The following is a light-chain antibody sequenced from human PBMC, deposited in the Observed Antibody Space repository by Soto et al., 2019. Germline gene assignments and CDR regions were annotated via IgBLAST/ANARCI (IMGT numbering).Light chain of an antibody. J-gene: IGKJ4*01. CDR2: KAS. Sequence: DIQMTPSPSPLSASVGDRVTITCRASQSISTWLAWYQQKPGKAPKLLIYKASSLEGGVPSRFSGSGSGTEFNITISSLQPDDFATYYCQQYNTYPLTFGGGTTVEIK. V-gene: IGKV1-5*03. CDR1: QSISTW. CDR3: QQYNTYPLT.